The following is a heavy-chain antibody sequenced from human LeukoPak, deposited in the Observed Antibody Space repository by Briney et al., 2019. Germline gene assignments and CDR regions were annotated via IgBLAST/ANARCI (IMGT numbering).Heavy chain of an antibody. CDR1: GFTFSSYW. J-gene: IGHJ6*04. CDR2: IKNDGSTT. Sequence: GGSLRLSCAASGFTFSSYWMHWVRQPPGKGLVWVSRIKNDGSTTTYADSVKGRFTVSRDNAKNTLYLQMNSLRAEDTAVYYCAELGITMIGGVWGKGTTVTISS. CDR3: AELGITMIGGV. V-gene: IGHV3-74*01. D-gene: IGHD3-10*02.